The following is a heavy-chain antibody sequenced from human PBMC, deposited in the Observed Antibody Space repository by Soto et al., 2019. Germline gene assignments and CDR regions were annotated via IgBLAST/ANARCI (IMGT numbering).Heavy chain of an antibody. CDR2: ISAYNGNT. J-gene: IGHJ4*02. Sequence: ASVKLSCKPSGYTFTNYGISWVRQAPGQGLEWMGWISAYNGNTNYAQKFQGRVTMTTDTSTSTAYMELRSLRSDDTAVYYCAREYYYDSSGYSPLNYWGQGTLVTVSS. CDR1: GYTFTNYG. D-gene: IGHD3-22*01. CDR3: AREYYYDSSGYSPLNY. V-gene: IGHV1-18*04.